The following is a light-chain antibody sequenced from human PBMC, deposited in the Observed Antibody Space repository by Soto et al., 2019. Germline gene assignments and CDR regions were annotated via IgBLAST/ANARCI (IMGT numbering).Light chain of an antibody. Sequence: QSALTQPASVSGSPGHSITISCTGTSSDVGAYNYVSWYQQHPGKAPKLMIYEVSNWPSGVSNRFSGSKSGNTASLTISGLQAEDEADYYCSSYTSSSTLVFGGGTKLTVL. J-gene: IGLJ3*02. CDR3: SSYTSSSTLV. CDR2: EVS. V-gene: IGLV2-14*01. CDR1: SSDVGAYNY.